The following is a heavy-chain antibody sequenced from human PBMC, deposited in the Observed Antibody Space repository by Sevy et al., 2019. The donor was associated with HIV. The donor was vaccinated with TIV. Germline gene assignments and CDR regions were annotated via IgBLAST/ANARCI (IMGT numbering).Heavy chain of an antibody. D-gene: IGHD6-19*01. CDR1: GFSVSRNH. Sequence: GGSLRLSCAASGFSVSRNHINWVRQAPGKGQEWISVIYSDGTTQYADSVKGRFTISRDNSNNTGYLQVSSLRADDTAVYYCARRLSSAWYFDFWGQGTLVTVSS. J-gene: IGHJ4*02. V-gene: IGHV3-53*01. CDR2: IYSDGTT. CDR3: ARRLSSAWYFDF.